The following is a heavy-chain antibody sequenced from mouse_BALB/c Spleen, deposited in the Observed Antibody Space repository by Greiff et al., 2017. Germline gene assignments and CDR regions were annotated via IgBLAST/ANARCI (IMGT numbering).Heavy chain of an antibody. V-gene: IGHV1-4*01. CDR1: GYTFTSYT. CDR3: ARGGKGVAY. CDR2: INPSSGYT. D-gene: IGHD2-1*01. Sequence: QVHVKQSGAELARPGASVKMSCKASGYTFTSYTMHWVKQRPGQGLEWIGYINPSSGYTNYNQKFKDKATLTADKSSSTAYMQLSSLTSEDSAVYYCARGGKGVAYWGQGTLVTVSA. J-gene: IGHJ3*01.